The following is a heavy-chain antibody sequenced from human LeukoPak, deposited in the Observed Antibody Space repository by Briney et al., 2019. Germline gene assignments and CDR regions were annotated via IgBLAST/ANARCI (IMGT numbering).Heavy chain of an antibody. V-gene: IGHV3-48*03. CDR1: GFAFSSYE. D-gene: IGHD3-10*01. CDR3: ARSGTTMVRGVMTY. Sequence: GGSLRLSCAASGFAFSSYEMNWVRQAPGKGLEWVSYIGSTSNTIYYADSVKGRFTISRDNAKNSLYLQMNSLRAEDTAVYYCARSGTTMVRGVMTYWGQGTLVTVSS. J-gene: IGHJ4*02. CDR2: IGSTSNTI.